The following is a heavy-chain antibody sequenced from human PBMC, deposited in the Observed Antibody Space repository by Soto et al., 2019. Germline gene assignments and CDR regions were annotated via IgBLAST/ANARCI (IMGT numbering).Heavy chain of an antibody. V-gene: IGHV3-23*01. J-gene: IGHJ4*02. Sequence: GSLRLSCAASGFTFSSYAXXXVRQAPGKGLEWVSAISGSGGSTYYADSVKGRFTISRDNSKNXLYLQMNSRRAEDTAVYYCARIGPYCGGGGYRDFEFXGLXTXVTVSS. CDR2: ISGSGGST. CDR3: ARIGPYCGGGGYRDFEF. D-gene: IGHD2-21*01. CDR1: GFTFSSYA.